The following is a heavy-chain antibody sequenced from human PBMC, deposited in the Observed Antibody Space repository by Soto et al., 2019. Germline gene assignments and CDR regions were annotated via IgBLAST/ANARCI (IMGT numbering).Heavy chain of an antibody. CDR1: GFIFSHYW. Sequence: EVQLVESGGGLVQSGGSLRLSCAASGFIFSHYWMTWVRQAPGKGLEWVANIKEDGSVKYYVDSLKGRFAISRDNAKNSLFLQVNSLRAEDTAVYYCARIGYSSSSLDYWGQGTLVTVSS. V-gene: IGHV3-7*05. D-gene: IGHD6-6*01. J-gene: IGHJ4*02. CDR3: ARIGYSSSSLDY. CDR2: IKEDGSVK.